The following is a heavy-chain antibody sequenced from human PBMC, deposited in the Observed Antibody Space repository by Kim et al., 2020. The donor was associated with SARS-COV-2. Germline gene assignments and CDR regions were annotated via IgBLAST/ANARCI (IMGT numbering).Heavy chain of an antibody. CDR3: TTALVVVAAAIYYFDY. CDR1: GFTFSNDG. J-gene: IGHJ4*02. D-gene: IGHD2-2*01. CDR2: INSKTDGGTK. V-gene: IGHV3-15*01. Sequence: GGSLRLSCAASGFTFSNDGMSWVRQAPGKGLEWVGRINSKTDGGTKDYAAPVQGRLTISSDDSKNTLYLQMNSLKTEDTAVYYCTTALVVVAAAIYYFDYLGQGTLVTVSS.